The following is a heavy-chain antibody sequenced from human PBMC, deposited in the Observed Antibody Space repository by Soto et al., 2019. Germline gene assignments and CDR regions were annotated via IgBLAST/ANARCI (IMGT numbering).Heavy chain of an antibody. V-gene: IGHV5-51*01. Sequence: GESLTISCQASDYNFSVHWIGWVRQMPGKGLEWVGIIYPGDSDTRYSPSFQGQVTISADKSISTAYLQWSSLKASDTAMYYCGSIANIFYFDNWGHGTLVTVYS. D-gene: IGHD2-21*01. CDR3: GSIANIFYFDN. J-gene: IGHJ4*01. CDR2: IYPGDSDT. CDR1: DYNFSVHW.